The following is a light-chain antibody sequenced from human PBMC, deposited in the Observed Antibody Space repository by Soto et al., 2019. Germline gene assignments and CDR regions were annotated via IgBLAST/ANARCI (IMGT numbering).Light chain of an antibody. CDR2: LNSDGSH. CDR3: QTWGTGIQV. CDR1: SGHSNYA. Sequence: QPVLTQSPSASAPLGASVKLTCTLSSGHSNYAIAWHQQRPEKGPRYLMKLNSDGSHSKGDGIPDRFSGSISGAERYLTISSLQSEDEADYYCQTWGTGIQVFGGGTKVTVL. V-gene: IGLV4-69*01. J-gene: IGLJ2*01.